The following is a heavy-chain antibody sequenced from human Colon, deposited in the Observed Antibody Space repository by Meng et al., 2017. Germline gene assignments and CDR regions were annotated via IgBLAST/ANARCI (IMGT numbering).Heavy chain of an antibody. CDR3: ARYYYDSSGVTYFDP. J-gene: IGHJ5*02. Sequence: QVQLQESGPGLVEPSQTLSLPCTVSGDSISSGNHYWSWSRQHPGKGLEWIGYFYFSGNTYYNPSLKSRVTISVDTSKNQFSLNLRSVTAADTAVYYCARYYYDSSGVTYFDPWGQGTLVTVSS. CDR2: FYFSGNT. CDR1: GDSISSGNHY. V-gene: IGHV4-31*03. D-gene: IGHD3-22*01.